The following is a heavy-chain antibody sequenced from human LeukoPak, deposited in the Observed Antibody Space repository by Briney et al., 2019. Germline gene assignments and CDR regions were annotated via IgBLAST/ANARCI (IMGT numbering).Heavy chain of an antibody. CDR1: GVTFSTYW. D-gene: IGHD3-22*01. Sequence: GRCLRLSCAPSGVTFSTYWMHSVRQAPGKGLVWVSGINSDRSSTSYAASVKGRFTISRDNAKNTLYLQMNSLRAEDTAVYYCARSSYDSSGTLFDYWGQGTLVTVSS. CDR2: INSDRSST. J-gene: IGHJ4*02. CDR3: ARSSYDSSGTLFDY. V-gene: IGHV3-74*01.